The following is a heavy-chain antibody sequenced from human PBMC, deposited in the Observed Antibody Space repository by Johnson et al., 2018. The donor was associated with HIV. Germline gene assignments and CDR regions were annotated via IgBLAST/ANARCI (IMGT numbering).Heavy chain of an antibody. D-gene: IGHD4-17*01. Sequence: QVQLVESGGGVVQPGRSLRLSCAASGFTFSSYAMHWVRQAPGKGLEWVAVISYDGRNKYYADSVKGRFSISRDNSRNTLYLQMNSRRAEDTAVYYCARDRDYGDYKVGAFDIWGQGTMVTVSS. CDR2: ISYDGRNK. CDR3: ARDRDYGDYKVGAFDI. J-gene: IGHJ3*02. CDR1: GFTFSSYA. V-gene: IGHV3-30*14.